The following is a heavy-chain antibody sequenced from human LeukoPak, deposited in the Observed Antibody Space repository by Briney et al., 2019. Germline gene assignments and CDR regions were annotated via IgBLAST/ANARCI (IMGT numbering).Heavy chain of an antibody. CDR2: ISSSGSTI. Sequence: GGSLRLSCAASGFTFSCYEMNWVRQAPGKGLEWVSYISSSGSTIYYADSVKGRFTISRDNAKNSLYLQMNSLRAEDTAVYYCARDRSWNYGYYYMDVWGKGTTVTVSS. D-gene: IGHD1-1*01. V-gene: IGHV3-48*03. CDR3: ARDRSWNYGYYYMDV. CDR1: GFTFSCYE. J-gene: IGHJ6*03.